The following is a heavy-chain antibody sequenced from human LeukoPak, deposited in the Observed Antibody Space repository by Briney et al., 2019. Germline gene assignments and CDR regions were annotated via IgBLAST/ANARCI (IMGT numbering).Heavy chain of an antibody. V-gene: IGHV4-59*01. CDR2: IYYSGST. CDR1: GGSISSYS. Sequence: SETLSLTCTVSGGSISSYSWSWIRQPPGKGLEWIGYIYYSGSTNYNPSLKSRVSISVDTSKNKFSLKLSSVTAADTAVYYCARQYSYGYYFDYWGQGTLVTVSS. CDR3: ARQYSYGYYFDY. D-gene: IGHD5-18*01. J-gene: IGHJ4*02.